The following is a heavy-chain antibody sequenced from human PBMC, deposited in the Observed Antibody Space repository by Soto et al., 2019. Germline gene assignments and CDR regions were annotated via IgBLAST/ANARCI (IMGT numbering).Heavy chain of an antibody. CDR3: ATYSGSARRDAFDI. D-gene: IGHD3-10*01. V-gene: IGHV4-4*07. J-gene: IGHJ3*02. CDR2: IYTSGST. Sequence: ASETLSLTCTVSGGSISSYYWSWIRQPAGKGLEWIGRIYTSGSTNYNPSLKSRVTMSVDTSKNQFSLKLSSVTAADTAVYYCATYSGSARRDAFDIWGQGTMVTVSS. CDR1: GGSISSYY.